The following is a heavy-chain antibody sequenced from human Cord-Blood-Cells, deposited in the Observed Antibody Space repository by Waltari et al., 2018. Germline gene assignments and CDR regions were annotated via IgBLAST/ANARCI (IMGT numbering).Heavy chain of an antibody. Sequence: QVQLVQSGAEVQKPGASVKVSCKASGSTFTSYAMHWVRQAPGQRLEWMGWINAGNGNTKYSQKFQGRVTITRDTSASTAYMELSSLRSEDTAVYYCARGARIVVVPAAIDYWGQGTLVTVSS. CDR3: ARGARIVVVPAAIDY. J-gene: IGHJ4*02. D-gene: IGHD2-2*02. CDR2: INAGNGNT. CDR1: GSTFTSYA. V-gene: IGHV1-3*01.